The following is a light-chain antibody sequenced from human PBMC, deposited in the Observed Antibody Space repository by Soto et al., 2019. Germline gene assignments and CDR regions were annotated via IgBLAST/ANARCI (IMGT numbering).Light chain of an antibody. Sequence: DIVMTQSPLSLPVIPGEPASISCRSSQSLLQSNGYNYLDWYLQKPGQSPQLLIYLGSNRASGVPDRFSGSESGTDFTLKISRVEAEDVGVYYCMQALQTPTFGQGTKVDIK. CDR2: LGS. CDR1: QSLLQSNGYNY. CDR3: MQALQTPT. V-gene: IGKV2-28*01. J-gene: IGKJ1*01.